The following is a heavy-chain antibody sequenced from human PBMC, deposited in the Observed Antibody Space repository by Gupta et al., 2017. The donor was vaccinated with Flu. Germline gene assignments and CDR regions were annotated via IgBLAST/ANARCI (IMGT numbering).Heavy chain of an antibody. CDR1: AFLFNTYC. J-gene: IGHJ3*01. V-gene: IGHV3-7*01. CDR3: ARDGGGGHHDSGVYVDGFDE. D-gene: IGHD3-16*01. Sequence: VELVESGGGWGQPGGYLRLSCAASAFLFNTYCRSWLPQAPAKRPDGVATKKKDGSETSYVGAVKGRFTMSRDNAKNSLYLQMNSLRAEDTAVYYCARDGGGGHHDSGVYVDGFDEWGQGTLVTVSS. CDR2: KKKDGSET.